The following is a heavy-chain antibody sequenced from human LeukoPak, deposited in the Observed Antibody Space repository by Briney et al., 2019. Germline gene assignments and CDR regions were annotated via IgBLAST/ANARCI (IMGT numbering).Heavy chain of an antibody. Sequence: GASVKVSCKASGYTFTSYGISWVRQAPGQGLEWMGWISAYNGNTNYAQKLQGRVTMTTDTSTSTAYMELRSLRPDDTAVYYCARDPPHYDYVWGSYRYGSFDYWGQGTLVTVSS. D-gene: IGHD3-16*02. CDR1: GYTFTSYG. V-gene: IGHV1-18*01. J-gene: IGHJ4*02. CDR3: ARDPPHYDYVWGSYRYGSFDY. CDR2: ISAYNGNT.